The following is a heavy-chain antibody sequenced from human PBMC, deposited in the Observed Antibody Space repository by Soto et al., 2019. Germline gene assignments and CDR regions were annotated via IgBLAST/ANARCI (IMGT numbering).Heavy chain of an antibody. D-gene: IGHD3-10*01. J-gene: IGHJ6*02. CDR1: GGSISSSSYY. CDR3: ASHHSMDYYYGMDV. CDR2: IYYSGST. V-gene: IGHV4-39*01. Sequence: QLQLQESGPGLVKPSETLSLTCTVSGGSISSSSYYWGWIRQPPGKGLEWIGSIYYSGSTYYNPSLKSRVTISVATSKNQFSLKLSSVTAADTAVYYCASHHSMDYYYGMDVWGQGPTVTVSS.